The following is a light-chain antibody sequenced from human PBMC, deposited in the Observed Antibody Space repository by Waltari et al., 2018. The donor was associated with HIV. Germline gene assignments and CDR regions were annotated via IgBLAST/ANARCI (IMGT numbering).Light chain of an antibody. Sequence: SYVLTQPPSVSVAPGQTARFTCGGNNIGSKSVHWYQQKPGQAPLLVLFDDSDRPSGIPERFSGSNSGNTATLTISRVEAGDEADYYCQVWDCSSDVVFGGGTKLTVL. CDR3: QVWDCSSDVV. J-gene: IGLJ2*01. CDR1: NIGSKS. CDR2: DDS. V-gene: IGLV3-21*02.